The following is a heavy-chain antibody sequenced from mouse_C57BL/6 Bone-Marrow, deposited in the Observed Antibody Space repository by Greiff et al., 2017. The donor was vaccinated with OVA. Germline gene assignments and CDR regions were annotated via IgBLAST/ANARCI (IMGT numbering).Heavy chain of an antibody. CDR3: TTLNWVAD. J-gene: IGHJ3*01. Sequence: VQLQQSGAELVRPGASVKLSCTASGFNIKDDYMHWVKQRPEQGLEWIGWIDPENGDTEYASKFQGKATITADTSSNTAYLQLSSLTSEDTAVYYCTTLNWVADWGKGTLVTVSA. CDR1: GFNIKDDY. V-gene: IGHV14-4*01. CDR2: IDPENGDT.